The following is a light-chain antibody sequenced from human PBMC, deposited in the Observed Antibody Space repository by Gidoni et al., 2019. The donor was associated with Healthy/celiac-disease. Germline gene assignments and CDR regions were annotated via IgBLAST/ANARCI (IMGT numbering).Light chain of an antibody. CDR2: GAY. Sequence: EFVFTQPPGTPSLSPGERATLSCMASQSVSSSYLAWYQQKPGQAPRLLIYGAYSRATGIPGRFSGSGSGTDFTLTISRLEPEDCAVYYCQQYGSSPTFGGGTKVEIK. CDR3: QQYGSSPT. V-gene: IGKV3-20*01. J-gene: IGKJ4*01. CDR1: QSVSSSY.